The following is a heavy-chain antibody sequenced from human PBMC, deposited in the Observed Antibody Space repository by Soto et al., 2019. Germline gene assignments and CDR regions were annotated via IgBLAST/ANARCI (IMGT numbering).Heavy chain of an antibody. Sequence: GGALRLSCAASGFTVSSYAMSWVRQAPGKGLEWVSAISGSGGSTYYADSVKGRFTISSDNSKNTLYLQMNSLRAEDTAVYYCAKGGYCSGGSCYSVYWGQGTLVTVSS. D-gene: IGHD2-15*01. J-gene: IGHJ4*02. V-gene: IGHV3-23*01. CDR1: GFTVSSYA. CDR2: ISGSGGST. CDR3: AKGGYCSGGSCYSVY.